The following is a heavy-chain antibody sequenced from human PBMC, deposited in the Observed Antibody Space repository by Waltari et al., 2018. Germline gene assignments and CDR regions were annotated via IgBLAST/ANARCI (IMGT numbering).Heavy chain of an antibody. V-gene: IGHV4-38-2*02. CDR2: IDYSGST. CDR3: AREGYSTSFDY. J-gene: IGHJ4*02. CDR1: GYSIRRGNH. Sequence: QVQLQESGPGLLRPSATLSLTCTASGYSIRRGNHWGWSRLPPGKGLAWAGSIDYSGSTNYNPSLKSRVSISIDTSKNQFSLRLTSVTAAATAVYYCAREGYSTSFDYWGRGMLVTVSS. D-gene: IGHD6-13*01.